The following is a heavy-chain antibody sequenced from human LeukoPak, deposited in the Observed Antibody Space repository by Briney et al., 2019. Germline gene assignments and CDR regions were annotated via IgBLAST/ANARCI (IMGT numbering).Heavy chain of an antibody. J-gene: IGHJ4*02. CDR2: AYYRSKWYS. V-gene: IGHV6-1*01. CDR3: ARQRRISLWLGVADNFDY. D-gene: IGHD3-10*01. Sequence: SQTLSLTCAISGDTVSSSSAAWSWIRQSPSRGLEWLGRAYYRSKWYSDYAVSVKSRITINPDTSKNQFSLQLNSVTPEDTAVYYCARQRRISLWLGVADNFDYWGQGILVTVSS. CDR1: GDTVSSSSAA.